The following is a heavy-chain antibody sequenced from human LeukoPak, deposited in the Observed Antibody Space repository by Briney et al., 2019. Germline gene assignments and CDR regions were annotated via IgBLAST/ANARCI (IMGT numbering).Heavy chain of an antibody. CDR2: MYGSGSA. CDR1: GDSIRNYY. V-gene: IGHV4-4*07. J-gene: IGHJ4*02. Sequence: SETLSLTCTVSGDSIRNYYWSWIRQPAGKGLEWIGRMYGSGSAEYNPSLKSRLTMSVDTSKSQFFLKLSSVTAADTAVYYCVSTLRFLPYRRFDYWGQGTLVTVPS. D-gene: IGHD3-3*01. CDR3: VSTLRFLPYRRFDY.